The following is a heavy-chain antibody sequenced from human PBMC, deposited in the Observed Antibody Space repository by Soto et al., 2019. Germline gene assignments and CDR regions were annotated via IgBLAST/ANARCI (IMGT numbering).Heavy chain of an antibody. CDR3: AKDRLHYDFWSGYLHYYYYYGMDV. V-gene: IGHV3-23*01. Sequence: GGSLRVSCAASGFTFSSYAMSWVRQAPGKGLEWVSAISGSGGSTYYADSVKGRFTITRDNSKNTLYLQMNSLRAEDTAVYYCAKDRLHYDFWSGYLHYYYYYGMDVWGQGTTVTVSS. J-gene: IGHJ6*02. CDR1: GFTFSSYA. D-gene: IGHD3-3*01. CDR2: ISGSGGST.